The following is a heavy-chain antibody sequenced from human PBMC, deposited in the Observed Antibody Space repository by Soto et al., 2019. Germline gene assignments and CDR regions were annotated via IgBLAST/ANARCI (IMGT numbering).Heavy chain of an antibody. D-gene: IGHD3-22*01. CDR3: ARHGFRGSGYHSYFDY. CDR2: IYYSGST. Sequence: PSETLSLTCTVSGGSISSSSYSWGWIRQPPGKGLEWIGSIYYSGSTYYNPSLESRVTISVDTSKNQFSLKLSSVTAADTAVYNCARHGFRGSGYHSYFDYWGQGTLVTVSS. CDR1: GGSISSSSYS. V-gene: IGHV4-39*01. J-gene: IGHJ4*02.